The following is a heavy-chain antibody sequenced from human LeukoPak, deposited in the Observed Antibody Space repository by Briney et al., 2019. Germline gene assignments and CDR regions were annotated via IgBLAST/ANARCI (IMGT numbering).Heavy chain of an antibody. CDR3: ARNDTRVSDYGMDV. J-gene: IGHJ6*04. CDR2: ISAYNGNT. CDR1: GYTFTGYG. V-gene: IGHV1-18*01. D-gene: IGHD3-10*01. Sequence: ASVKVSCKASGYTFTGYGISWVRQAPGQGLEWMGWISAYNGNTNYAQKLQGRVTMTTDTFTSTAYMELRSLRSDDTAVYYCARNDTRVSDYGMDVWGKGTTVTVSS.